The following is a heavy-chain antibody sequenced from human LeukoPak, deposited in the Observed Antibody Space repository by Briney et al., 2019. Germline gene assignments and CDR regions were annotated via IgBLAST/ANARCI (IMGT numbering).Heavy chain of an antibody. J-gene: IGHJ4*02. Sequence: GGSLRLSCAASGFTFDDYGMSWVRQAPGKGLEWVSGINWNGGSTGYADSVKGRFTISRDNAKNSLYLQMNSLRAEDTAVYYCARDRCSSSWYGGCYFDYWGQGTLVTVSS. V-gene: IGHV3-20*04. D-gene: IGHD6-13*01. CDR2: INWNGGST. CDR1: GFTFDDYG. CDR3: ARDRCSSSWYGGCYFDY.